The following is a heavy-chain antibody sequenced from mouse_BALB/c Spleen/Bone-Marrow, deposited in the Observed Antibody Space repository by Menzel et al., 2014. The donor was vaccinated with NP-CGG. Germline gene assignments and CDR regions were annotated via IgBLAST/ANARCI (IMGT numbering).Heavy chain of an antibody. CDR2: INPNNGGT. V-gene: IGHV1-18*01. D-gene: IGHD2-3*01. J-gene: IGHJ2*01. CDR1: GYTLTEYT. Sequence: VQLQQSGPELVKPGASVKISCKTSGYTLTEYTMHWVKQSPVKSLEWIGGINPNNGGTSYNQKFKDKATWTVDKSSSTAYMELRSLTSEDSAVYYCARGWLLRHYFDYWGQGTTLTVSS. CDR3: ARGWLLRHYFDY.